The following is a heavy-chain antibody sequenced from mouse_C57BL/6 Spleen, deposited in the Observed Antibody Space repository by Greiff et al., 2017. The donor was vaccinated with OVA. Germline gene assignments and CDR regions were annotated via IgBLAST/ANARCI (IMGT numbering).Heavy chain of an antibody. Sequence: VKLVESGPGLVQPSQSLSITCTVSGFSLTSYGVHWVRQSPGKGLEWLGVIWSGGSTDYNAAFISRLSISKDNSKSQVFFKMNSLQADDTAIYYCARSDDYDDGFAYWGQGTLVTVSA. CDR3: ARSDDYDDGFAY. CDR2: IWSGGST. D-gene: IGHD2-4*01. V-gene: IGHV2-2*01. CDR1: GFSLTSYG. J-gene: IGHJ3*01.